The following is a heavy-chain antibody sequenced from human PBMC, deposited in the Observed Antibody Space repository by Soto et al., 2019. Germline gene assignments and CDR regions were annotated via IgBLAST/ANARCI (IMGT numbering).Heavy chain of an antibody. CDR3: ARESRIASPYYTYCYGLDV. D-gene: IGHD6-13*01. Sequence: QVRLDESGGGVVQPGRSLRLSCAASGFTFSSYAMHWVRQAPGEGLEWVAVISYDGTNSFYADAVKGRFTIARANSGKTLYLQMTSLRAEDTAVYYCARESRIASPYYTYCYGLDVWGQGTTVTVSS. V-gene: IGHV3-30*04. CDR2: ISYDGTNS. J-gene: IGHJ6*02. CDR1: GFTFSSYA.